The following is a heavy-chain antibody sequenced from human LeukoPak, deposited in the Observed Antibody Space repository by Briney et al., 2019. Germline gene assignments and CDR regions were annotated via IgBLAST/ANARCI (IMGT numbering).Heavy chain of an antibody. CDR1: GFSFSSYA. CDR2: ISGSGGST. CDR3: AKASGNYREYYFDY. D-gene: IGHD1-26*01. Sequence: GGSLRLSCAASGFSFSSYAMSWVRQAPGKGLEEVSAISGSGGSTYYADSVKGRFTISRDNSKNTLYLQMNSLRAEDTAVYYCAKASGNYREYYFDYWGQGTLVTVSS. V-gene: IGHV3-23*01. J-gene: IGHJ4*02.